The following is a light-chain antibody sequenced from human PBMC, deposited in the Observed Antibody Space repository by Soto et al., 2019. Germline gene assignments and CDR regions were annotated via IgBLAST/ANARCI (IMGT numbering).Light chain of an antibody. Sequence: EIVLTQSPGTLSLSPGERATLSCRASQRVSSNFLAWYQEKPGQAPRLLIYGASSRATGIPDRFSGSGSGTDFTLTISRLEPEDFAVYYCQQYNSWPLTVGGGTKVDIK. J-gene: IGKJ4*01. CDR2: GAS. CDR3: QQYNSWPLT. CDR1: QRVSSNF. V-gene: IGKV3-20*01.